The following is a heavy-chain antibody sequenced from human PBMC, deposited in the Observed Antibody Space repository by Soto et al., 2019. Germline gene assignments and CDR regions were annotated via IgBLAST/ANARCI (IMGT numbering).Heavy chain of an antibody. CDR3: ARVRVVTAILRYGMDV. Sequence: SLRISCAASGFTFSSYAMHWVRQAPGKGLEWVAVISYDGSNKYYADSVKGRFTISRDNSKNTLYLQMNSLRAEDTAVYYCARVRVVTAILRYGMDVWGQGTTVTVSS. J-gene: IGHJ6*02. V-gene: IGHV3-30-3*01. CDR2: ISYDGSNK. D-gene: IGHD2-21*02. CDR1: GFTFSSYA.